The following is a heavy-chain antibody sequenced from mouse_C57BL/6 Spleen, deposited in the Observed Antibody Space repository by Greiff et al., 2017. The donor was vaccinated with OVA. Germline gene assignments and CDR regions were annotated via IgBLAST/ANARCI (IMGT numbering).Heavy chain of an antibody. J-gene: IGHJ2*01. CDR2: IDPSDSYT. V-gene: IGHV1-59*01. CDR1: GYTFTSYW. CDR3: AREGKLGPFDY. Sequence: QVQLQQPGAELVRPGTSVKLSCKASGYTFTSYWMHWVKQRPGPGLEWIGVIDPSDSYTTYNQQFKGKATLTVDKSSSTAYMQLSSLTSEDAAVYYCAREGKLGPFDYWGKGTTLTVSS. D-gene: IGHD4-1*01.